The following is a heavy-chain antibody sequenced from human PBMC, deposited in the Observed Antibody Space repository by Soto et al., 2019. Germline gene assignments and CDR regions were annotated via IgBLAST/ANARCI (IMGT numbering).Heavy chain of an antibody. Sequence: GGSLRLSCAASGFTFSSYSMNWVRQAPGKGLEWVSYISSSSSTIYYADSVKVRFNISRDNAKNSLYLQMNSLRAEETAVYYCARNPRDYYYYYYKDDRGKGTTVTVSS. CDR3: ARNPRDYYYYYYKDD. CDR1: GFTFSSYS. V-gene: IGHV3-48*04. J-gene: IGHJ6*03. CDR2: ISSSSSTI.